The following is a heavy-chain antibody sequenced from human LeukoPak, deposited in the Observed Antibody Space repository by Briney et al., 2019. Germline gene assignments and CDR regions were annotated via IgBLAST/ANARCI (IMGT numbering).Heavy chain of an antibody. Sequence: SETLSLTCTVSGGSISSYYWSWVRQPPGKGLGGIGYIYYSGSTNYNPSLKSRVTISVDTSKNQFSLKLSSVTAADTAVYYCATNYDFWSGYFIWGQGTLVTVSS. V-gene: IGHV4-59*01. CDR1: GGSISSYY. CDR2: IYYSGST. CDR3: ATNYDFWSGYFI. D-gene: IGHD3-3*01. J-gene: IGHJ4*02.